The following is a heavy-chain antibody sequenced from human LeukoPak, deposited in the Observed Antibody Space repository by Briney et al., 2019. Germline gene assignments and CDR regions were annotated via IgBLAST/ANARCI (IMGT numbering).Heavy chain of an antibody. V-gene: IGHV1-69*13. Sequence: ASVKVSCKASGGTFSSYAISWVRQAPGQGLEWMGGIIPIFGTANYAQKFQGRVTITADESTSTAYMELSSLRPEDTAVYYCARACGGGSCRRNWFDPWGLGTLVTVSS. D-gene: IGHD2-15*01. CDR2: IIPIFGTA. CDR3: ARACGGGSCRRNWFDP. J-gene: IGHJ5*02. CDR1: GGTFSSYA.